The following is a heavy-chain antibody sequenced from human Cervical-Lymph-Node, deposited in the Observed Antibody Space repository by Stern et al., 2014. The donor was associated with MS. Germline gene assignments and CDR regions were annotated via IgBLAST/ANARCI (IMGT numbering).Heavy chain of an antibody. CDR1: GGSISSYY. D-gene: IGHD3-10*01. Sequence: VQLVESGPGLVKPSETLSLTCTVSGGSISSYYWSWIRQPPGKGLEWIGYIYYSGSTNYNPSLKSRVTISVDTSKNQFSLKLSSVTAADTAMYYCARGGLWFGEVIAFDIWGQGTMVTVSS. J-gene: IGHJ3*02. CDR2: IYYSGST. V-gene: IGHV4-59*01. CDR3: ARGGLWFGEVIAFDI.